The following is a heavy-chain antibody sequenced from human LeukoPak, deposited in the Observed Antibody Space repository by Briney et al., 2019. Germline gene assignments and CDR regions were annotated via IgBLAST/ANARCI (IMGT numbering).Heavy chain of an antibody. CDR3: AAPGASGFVGNFWSGPLDF. Sequence: GASVKVSCRASGYTFTSHYMHWVRQAPGQGLEWMGIINPSAGSTSYPQKFQGRVTMTRDTSTSTVYMELSSLRSEDTAVYYCAAPGASGFVGNFWSGPLDFWGQGTLATVSS. D-gene: IGHD3-3*01. CDR1: GYTFTSHY. V-gene: IGHV1-46*01. CDR2: INPSAGST. J-gene: IGHJ4*02.